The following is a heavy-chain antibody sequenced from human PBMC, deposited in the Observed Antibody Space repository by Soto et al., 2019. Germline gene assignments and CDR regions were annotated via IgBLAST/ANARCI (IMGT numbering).Heavy chain of an antibody. D-gene: IGHD3-3*01. V-gene: IGHV3-23*01. CDR1: GFTFSSYA. CDR3: AKNGFWSGYPYYFDY. Sequence: GGSLRLSCAASGFTFSSYAMSWVRQAPGKGLEWVSAISGSGGSTYYADSVKGRFTISRDNSKNTLYLQMNSLRAEDTAVYYCAKNGFWSGYPYYFDYWGQGTLVTVSS. J-gene: IGHJ4*02. CDR2: ISGSGGST.